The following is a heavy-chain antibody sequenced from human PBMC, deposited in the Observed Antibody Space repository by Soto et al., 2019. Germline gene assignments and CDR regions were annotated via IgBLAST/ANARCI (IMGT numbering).Heavy chain of an antibody. D-gene: IGHD3-22*01. J-gene: IGHJ4*02. CDR3: AGYDSSGYYRTRFDY. CDR1: GGTFSSYT. CDR2: IIPILGIA. V-gene: IGHV1-69*02. Sequence: QVQLVQSGAEVKKPGSSVKVSCKASGGTFSSYTISWVRPAPGQGLEWMGRIIPILGIANYAQKFQGRVTITADKATSTAYMELSSLRSEDTAVYYCAGYDSSGYYRTRFDYWGQGTLVTVSS.